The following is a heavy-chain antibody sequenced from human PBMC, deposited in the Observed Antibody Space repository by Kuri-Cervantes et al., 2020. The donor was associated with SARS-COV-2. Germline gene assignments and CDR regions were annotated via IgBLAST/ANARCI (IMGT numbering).Heavy chain of an antibody. CDR3: AKTTPGSTSRIFYGMEV. Sequence: GGSLRLSCAASGSTFSSYGMHWVRQAPGKGLEWVAVIWYDGSNKYYADSVKGRFTISRDNSKNTLYLQMNSLRAEDTAVYYCAKTTPGSTSRIFYGMEVWGQGTTVTVSS. CDR1: GSTFSSYG. D-gene: IGHD2-2*01. CDR2: IWYDGSNK. J-gene: IGHJ6*02. V-gene: IGHV3-33*06.